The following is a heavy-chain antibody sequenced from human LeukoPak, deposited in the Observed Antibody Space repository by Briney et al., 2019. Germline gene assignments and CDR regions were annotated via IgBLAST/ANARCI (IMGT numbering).Heavy chain of an antibody. V-gene: IGHV1-24*01. Sequence: ASVKVSCKVSGYTLTELSMHWLRQAPGKGLEWMGGFDPEDGETIYAQKFQGRVTMTEDTSTDTAYMELSSLRSEDTAVYYCATDRIAVAGSEFDYWGQGTLVTVSS. J-gene: IGHJ4*02. CDR3: ATDRIAVAGSEFDY. D-gene: IGHD6-19*01. CDR1: GYTLTELS. CDR2: FDPEDGET.